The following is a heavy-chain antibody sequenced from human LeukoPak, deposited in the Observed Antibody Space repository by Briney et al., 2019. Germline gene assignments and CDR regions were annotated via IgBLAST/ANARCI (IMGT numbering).Heavy chain of an antibody. J-gene: IGHJ4*02. Sequence: PGGSLRLSCAASGFTFSSYSMHWVRQAPGKGLEWWAGITYYGSHKYYADSVKGRFTISRDNSKNTLYLQMNSLRAEDTAVYYCAKAHSSGWYYFDYWGQGTLVTVSS. CDR3: AKAHSSGWYYFDY. D-gene: IGHD6-19*01. V-gene: IGHV3-30*18. CDR2: ITYYGSHK. CDR1: GFTFSSYS.